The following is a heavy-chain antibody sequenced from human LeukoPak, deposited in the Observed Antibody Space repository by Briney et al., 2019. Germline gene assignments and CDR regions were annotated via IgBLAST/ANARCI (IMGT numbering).Heavy chain of an antibody. CDR1: KFSFTSYW. Sequence: GGSLRLSCAASKFSFTSYWMHWVRQAPRKGLVWVSRINPDGSRTNYADSVEGRFTISRDNAKNTLYLQMNSLRAEDTAVYYCARQSSNFDYGMDVWGQGTTVTVSS. CDR2: INPDGSRT. D-gene: IGHD6-13*01. J-gene: IGHJ6*02. CDR3: ARQSSNFDYGMDV. V-gene: IGHV3-74*01.